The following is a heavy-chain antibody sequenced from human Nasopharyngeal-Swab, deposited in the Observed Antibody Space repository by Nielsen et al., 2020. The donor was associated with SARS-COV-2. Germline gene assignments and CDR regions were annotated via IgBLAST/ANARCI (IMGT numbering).Heavy chain of an antibody. Sequence: SETLSLTCAVSGYSISSGYYWSWIRQPPGKGLEWIGYIYYSGSTNYNPSLKSRVTISVDTSKNQFSLKLSSVTAADTAVYYCARDKSDGLPWYYFDYWGQGTLVTVSS. CDR1: GYSISSGYY. J-gene: IGHJ4*02. CDR3: ARDKSDGLPWYYFDY. CDR2: IYYSGST. D-gene: IGHD3/OR15-3a*01. V-gene: IGHV4-61*01.